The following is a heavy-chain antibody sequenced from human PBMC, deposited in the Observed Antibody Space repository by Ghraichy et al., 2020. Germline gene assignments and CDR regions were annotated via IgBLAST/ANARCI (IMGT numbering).Heavy chain of an antibody. Sequence: SETLSLTCTVSGGSISSSSYYWGWIRQPPGKGLEWIGSIYYSGSTYYNPSLKSRVTISVDTSKNQFSLKLSSVTAADTAVYYCARGVDTTYWGQGTLVTVSS. CDR3: ARGVDTTY. CDR1: GGSISSSSYY. V-gene: IGHV4-39*07. CDR2: IYYSGST. D-gene: IGHD5-18*01. J-gene: IGHJ4*02.